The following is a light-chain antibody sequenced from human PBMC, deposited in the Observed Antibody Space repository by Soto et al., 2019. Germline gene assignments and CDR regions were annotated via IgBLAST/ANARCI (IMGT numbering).Light chain of an antibody. J-gene: IGKJ1*01. CDR2: KAS. CDR3: QQYNSYWT. V-gene: IGKV1-5*03. Sequence: EIKMTQSAATLSALIGDRVTITCRASQSISSWLAWYQQKPGKAPKLLIYKASSLESGVPSRFSGSGSGTEFTLTISSLQPDDFATYYCQQYNSYWTFGQGTKV. CDR1: QSISSW.